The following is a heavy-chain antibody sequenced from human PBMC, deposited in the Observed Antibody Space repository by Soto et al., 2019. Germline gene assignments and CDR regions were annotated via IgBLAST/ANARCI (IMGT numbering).Heavy chain of an antibody. CDR2: IYYSGST. CDR3: AREGVCSGGSCHLYYYYYMDV. D-gene: IGHD2-15*01. J-gene: IGHJ6*03. V-gene: IGHV4-31*03. Sequence: PSETLSLTCTVSGGSISSGGYYWSWIRQHPGKGLEWIGYIYYSGSTYYNPSLKSRVTISVDTSKNQFSLKLSSVTAADTAVYYCAREGVCSGGSCHLYYYYYMDVWGKGTTVTVSS. CDR1: GGSISSGGYY.